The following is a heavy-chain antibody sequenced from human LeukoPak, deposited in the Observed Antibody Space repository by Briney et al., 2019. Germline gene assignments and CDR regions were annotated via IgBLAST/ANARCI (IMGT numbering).Heavy chain of an antibody. J-gene: IGHJ4*02. CDR1: GGTFSSYA. CDR3: ARDRGYYDYVWGSYRYTGGFDY. Sequence: SVRVSCKASGGTFSSYAISWVRQAPGQGLEWMGRITPSLGIANYAQKIQGRVTIPADNSQSTAYMELRSLRSEDTAVYYCARDRGYYDYVWGSYRYTGGFDYWGQGTLVTVSS. D-gene: IGHD3-16*02. V-gene: IGHV1-69*04. CDR2: ITPSLGIA.